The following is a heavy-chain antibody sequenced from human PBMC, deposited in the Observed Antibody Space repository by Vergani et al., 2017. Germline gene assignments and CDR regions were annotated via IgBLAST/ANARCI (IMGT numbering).Heavy chain of an antibody. V-gene: IGHV1-8*01. J-gene: IGHJ6*03. CDR1: GYTFTSYD. Sequence: QVQLVQSGAEVKKPGASVKVSCKASGYTFTSYDINWVRQATGQGLEWMGVMNPNSGNNGYAQKFQGRVTMTRNTSISTAYMELSSLRSEDTAVYYCARRPNYSSSFYYYYYYMDVWGKGTTVTVSS. D-gene: IGHD6-6*01. CDR2: MNPNSGNN. CDR3: ARRPNYSSSFYYYYYYMDV.